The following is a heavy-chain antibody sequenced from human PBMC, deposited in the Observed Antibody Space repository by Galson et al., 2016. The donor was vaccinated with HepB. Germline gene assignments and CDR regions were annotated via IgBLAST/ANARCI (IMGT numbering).Heavy chain of an antibody. CDR2: INPGDSDT. J-gene: IGHJ4*02. D-gene: IGHD1-7*01. Sequence: QSGAEVKKHGESLKISCKASGYIFTSYWIGWVRQMPGKGLEWMTIINPGDSDTRYSPSFQGQVTISADKSITTAYLQWSSLKASDTAMYYCARRKNYAPDYWGQGTLVTVSS. V-gene: IGHV5-51*01. CDR3: ARRKNYAPDY. CDR1: GYIFTSYW.